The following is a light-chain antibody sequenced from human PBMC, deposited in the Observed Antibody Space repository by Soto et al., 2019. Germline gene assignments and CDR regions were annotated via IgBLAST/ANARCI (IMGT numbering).Light chain of an antibody. V-gene: IGLV2-8*01. CDR3: SSYAGSNNFV. J-gene: IGLJ1*01. CDR1: SSDVGYYDY. Sequence: QSVLTQPPSAYGFPGQSVTISCTRTSSDVGYYDYVSWYQQHPGKAPKLVIYEVTKRPSGVPDRVSASKSGNTASLTVSGLRAEDEADYYCSSYAGSNNFVFGSGTKLTVL. CDR2: EVT.